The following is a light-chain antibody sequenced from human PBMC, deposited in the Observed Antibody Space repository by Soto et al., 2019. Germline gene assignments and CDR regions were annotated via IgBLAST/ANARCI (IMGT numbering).Light chain of an antibody. CDR2: AAS. CDR3: QKSNSTPWT. CDR1: QGISNY. J-gene: IGKJ1*01. Sequence: DIQMTQSPSSLSASVGDRVTITCRASQGISNYLAWYQQKPGKVPKLLNYAASTLQSGVPSRFSGSGSGTHLAHNISSRQPEHVATYDSQKSNSTPWTFGQGTKVEIK. V-gene: IGKV1-27*01.